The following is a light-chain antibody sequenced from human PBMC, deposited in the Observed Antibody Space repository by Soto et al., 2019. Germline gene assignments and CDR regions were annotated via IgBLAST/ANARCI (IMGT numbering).Light chain of an antibody. CDR2: HAS. J-gene: IGKJ1*01. CDR1: QSISNW. Sequence: IQLTQSPSSLSASVGDRVTITCRASQSISNWLAWYQQKPGTAPKVLIYHASNLQSGVPSRFSGSGSGTEFTLTISSLQPEDVATYYCQNFDSAPQTFGQGTKVDIK. V-gene: IGKV1-5*01. CDR3: QNFDSAPQT.